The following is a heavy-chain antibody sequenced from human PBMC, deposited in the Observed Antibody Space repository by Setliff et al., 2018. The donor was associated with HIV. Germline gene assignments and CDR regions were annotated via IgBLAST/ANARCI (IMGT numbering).Heavy chain of an antibody. CDR2: VYYTGST. CDR1: AFSMSSYY. J-gene: IGHJ3*02. CDR3: ARHPYVKDAFDI. D-gene: IGHD2-21*01. V-gene: IGHV4-59*08. Sequence: PSETLSLTCSVSAFSMSSYYWSFIRQPPGKGLEWIGCVYYTGSTNYSPSLKSRVTISIDTSKNQFSLKLISVTDADTAIYYCARHPYVKDAFDIWGRGTMVTVSS.